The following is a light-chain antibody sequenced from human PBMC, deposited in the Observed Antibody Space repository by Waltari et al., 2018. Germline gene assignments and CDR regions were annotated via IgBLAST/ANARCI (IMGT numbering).Light chain of an antibody. CDR3: QQRSNWPPEST. Sequence: IVLTQSPATLSLSPGERPTLSCRASQGVSSYLAWYQQKPGQAPRLLIYDASNRATGTPARFSGRGSGTDFTLTISSQEPEDWAFYYGQQRSNWPPESTFGQGTRLAIK. CDR2: DAS. V-gene: IGKV3-11*01. J-gene: IGKJ5*01. CDR1: QGVSSY.